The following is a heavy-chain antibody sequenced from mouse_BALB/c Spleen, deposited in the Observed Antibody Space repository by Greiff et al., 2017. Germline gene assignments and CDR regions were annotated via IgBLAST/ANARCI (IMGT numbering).Heavy chain of an antibody. CDR1: GFSLTSYG. CDR3: ARGDDGYLYYYAMDY. D-gene: IGHD2-3*01. CDR2: IWSGGST. Sequence: QVQLKESGPGLVQPSQSLSITCTVSGFSLTSYGVHWVRQSPGKGLEWLGVIWSGGSTDYNAAFISRLSISKDNSKSQVFFKMNSLQANDTAIYYCARGDDGYLYYYAMDYWGQGTSVTVSS. V-gene: IGHV2-2*02. J-gene: IGHJ4*01.